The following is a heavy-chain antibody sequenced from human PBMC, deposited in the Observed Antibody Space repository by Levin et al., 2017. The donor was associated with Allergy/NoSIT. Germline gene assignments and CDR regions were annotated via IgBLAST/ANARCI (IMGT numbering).Heavy chain of an antibody. J-gene: IGHJ6*02. V-gene: IGHV3-21*01. CDR3: AGKEDHYYYGMDV. CDR2: ISSSNIYK. Sequence: KPGGSLRLSCAASGFTFSTYRMNWVRQAPGKGLEWVSSISSSNIYKYYADSVKGRFTISRDSAKNSLYLQMNSLRVEDTAVYYCAGKEDHYYYGMDVWGQGTTVTVSS. D-gene: IGHD4-23*01. CDR1: GFTFSTYR.